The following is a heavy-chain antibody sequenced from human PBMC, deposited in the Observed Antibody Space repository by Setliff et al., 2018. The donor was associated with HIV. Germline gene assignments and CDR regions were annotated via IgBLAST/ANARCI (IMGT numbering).Heavy chain of an antibody. J-gene: IGHJ3*02. D-gene: IGHD6-6*01. Sequence: PSETLSLTCTVSGGPISSSSYYWGWIRQPPGKGLEWIGSIYYSGSTYYNPSLKSRVTISVDTSKNQFSLKLSSATAADTAVYYCARSAARPLFGAFDIWG. CDR3: ARSAARPLFGAFDI. CDR1: GGPISSSSYY. V-gene: IGHV4-39*01. CDR2: IYYSGST.